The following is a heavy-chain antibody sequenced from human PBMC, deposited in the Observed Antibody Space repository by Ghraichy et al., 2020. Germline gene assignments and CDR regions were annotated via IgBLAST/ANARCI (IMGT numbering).Heavy chain of an antibody. D-gene: IGHD3-3*01. CDR2: IFWDDDK. CDR1: GLSLSTNGVG. CDR3: THRFNWNYFDY. V-gene: IGHV2-5*02. J-gene: IGHJ4*02. Sequence: PTLVKPTQTLTLTCTFSGLSLSTNGVGVGWIRQPPGKALEWLAIIFWDDDKRYSPSLKSRLTITKDTSKNQVVLTMTNMDPVDTATYYCTHRFNWNYFDYWGQGALVTVSS.